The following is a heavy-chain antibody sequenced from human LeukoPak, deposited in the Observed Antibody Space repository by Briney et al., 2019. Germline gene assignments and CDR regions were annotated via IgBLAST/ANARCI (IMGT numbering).Heavy chain of an antibody. V-gene: IGHV3-30*02. CDR2: IRYDGSNK. CDR1: GFTFRSCG. J-gene: IGHJ5*02. Sequence: GGSLRLSWAASGFTFRSCGRHWVRQAPGKGLEWVAFIRYDGSNKYYADSVKGRFTISRDNSKNTLYLQMNSLRAEDTAVYYCAKDRTIFGVVNWFDPWGQGTLVTVSS. D-gene: IGHD3-3*01. CDR3: AKDRTIFGVVNWFDP.